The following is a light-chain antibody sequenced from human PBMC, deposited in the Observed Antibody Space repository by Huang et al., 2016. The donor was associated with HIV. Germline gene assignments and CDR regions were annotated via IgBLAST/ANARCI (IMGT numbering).Light chain of an antibody. V-gene: IGKV3-15*01. CDR2: GAS. Sequence: EIVMMQSPATLSVSPGERATLSCRASQSVSSNLAWYQQQPGQAPRLLIYGASTRATGIPARLSGSGSGTEFTLTISSLQSEDFAVYYCQQYNNWPYTFGQGTKLEIK. J-gene: IGKJ2*01. CDR1: QSVSSN. CDR3: QQYNNWPYT.